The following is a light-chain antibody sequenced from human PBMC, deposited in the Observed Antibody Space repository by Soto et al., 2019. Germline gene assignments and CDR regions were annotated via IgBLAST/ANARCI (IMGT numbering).Light chain of an antibody. V-gene: IGKV3-11*01. CDR2: DAS. J-gene: IGKJ5*01. CDR3: QHRSTWPRA. Sequence: EIVLTQSPATLSLSPGERATLSCRASQSVGIYLGWYQQRPGQAPRLLIYDASKRAAGIPARFSGSGSATDFTLTLNSLEPEDFAVYYCQHRSTWPRAFGQGTRLEIK. CDR1: QSVGIY.